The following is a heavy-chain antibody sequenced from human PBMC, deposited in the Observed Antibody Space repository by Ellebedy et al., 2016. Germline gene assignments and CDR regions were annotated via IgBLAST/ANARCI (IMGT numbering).Heavy chain of an antibody. CDR2: ISSNSTSG. D-gene: IGHD3-22*01. Sequence: GESLKISXAASGFTFSSYSMSWVRQAPGKGLEWVSSISSNSTSGYYADSSRGRFTISRDNAENSVYLQMNSLRAEDTAVYYCARDLRHDSTGYPGHWGQGTLVTVSS. CDR3: ARDLRHDSTGYPGH. V-gene: IGHV3-21*01. CDR1: GFTFSSYS. J-gene: IGHJ4*02.